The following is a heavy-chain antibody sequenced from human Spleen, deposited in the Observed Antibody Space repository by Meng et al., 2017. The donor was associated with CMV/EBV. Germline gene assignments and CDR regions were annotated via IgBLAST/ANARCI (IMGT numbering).Heavy chain of an antibody. J-gene: IGHJ4*02. V-gene: IGHV1-2*02. CDR2: INPNSGGT. Sequence: ASVKVSCKSSGYTFTGYYMYWVRQAPGQGLEWMGWINPNSGGTNYAQKFQGRVTMTRDTSITTAHMELSSLRSDDTAVYYCATGREGRGDIGQQLVLDYWGQGTLVTVSS. CDR1: GYTFTGYY. CDR3: ATGREGRGDIGQQLVLDY. D-gene: IGHD6-13*01.